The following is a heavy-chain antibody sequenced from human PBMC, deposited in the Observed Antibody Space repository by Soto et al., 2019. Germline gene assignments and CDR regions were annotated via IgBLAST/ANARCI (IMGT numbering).Heavy chain of an antibody. CDR3: ARDSGYVKYYYYGMDV. V-gene: IGHV3-21*01. D-gene: IGHD5-12*01. CDR1: GFTFSSYS. Sequence: GGSLRLSCAASGFTFSSYSMNWVRQAPGKGLEWVSSISSSSSYIYYADSVKGRFTISRNNAKNSLYLQMNSLRAEDTAVYYCARDSGYVKYYYYGMDVWGQGTTVTVSS. J-gene: IGHJ6*02. CDR2: ISSSSSYI.